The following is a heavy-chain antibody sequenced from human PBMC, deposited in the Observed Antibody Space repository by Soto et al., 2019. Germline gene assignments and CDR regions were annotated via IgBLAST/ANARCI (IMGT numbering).Heavy chain of an antibody. Sequence: GGSLRLSCAASGFTFSNYAMNWVRLAPGKGLEWVSTIGGSGGSTYYADSVRGRFTISRDNSKNTLSLQMNSLRAEDTAVYYCAKQYSNYFDSWGQGTLVTVSS. V-gene: IGHV3-23*01. D-gene: IGHD4-4*01. CDR2: IGGSGGST. J-gene: IGHJ4*02. CDR1: GFTFSNYA. CDR3: AKQYSNYFDS.